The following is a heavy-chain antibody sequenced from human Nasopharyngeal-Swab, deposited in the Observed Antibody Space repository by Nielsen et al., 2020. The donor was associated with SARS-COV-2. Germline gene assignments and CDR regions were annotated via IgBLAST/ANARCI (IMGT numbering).Heavy chain of an antibody. V-gene: IGHV3-7*01. Sequence: GESLKISCTASGFTFSSFWMAWFRQAPGKGLEWVANMNQDGRQIYYVDSLKDRFTISRDNAKSSLYLQMASLRADDTAVYYCARDLDGGYSYGLDYWGRGTLVTVSS. CDR1: GFTFSSFW. CDR3: ARDLDGGYSYGLDY. J-gene: IGHJ4*02. CDR2: MNQDGRQI. D-gene: IGHD5-18*01.